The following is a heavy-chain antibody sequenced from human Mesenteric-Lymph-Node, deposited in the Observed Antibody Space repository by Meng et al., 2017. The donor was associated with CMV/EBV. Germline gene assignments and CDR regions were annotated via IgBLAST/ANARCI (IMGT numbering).Heavy chain of an antibody. CDR3: ARERYYYDWGSPYGMDV. CDR1: GFTFSSYS. Sequence: GGSLRLSCAASGFTFSSYSMNWVRQAPGKGLEWVSVIYSGAATYYADSVKGRFTISRDNSKNTLYLQMNSLRAEDTAVYYCARERYYYDWGSPYGMDVWGQGTTVTVSS. D-gene: IGHD3-10*02. V-gene: IGHV3-53*01. J-gene: IGHJ6*02. CDR2: IYSGAAT.